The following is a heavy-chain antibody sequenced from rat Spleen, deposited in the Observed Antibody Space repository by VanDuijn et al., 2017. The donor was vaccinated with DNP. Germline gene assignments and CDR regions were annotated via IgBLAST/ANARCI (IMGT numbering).Heavy chain of an antibody. V-gene: IGHV5-25*01. J-gene: IGHJ2*01. CDR1: GFTFSNYF. CDR3: ARGGKLYFDY. CDR2: IGTRT. Sequence: EVQLVGSGGGLMLPGGSMKLSCAASGFTFSNYFMAWVRQAPTKGLEWVASIGTRTYYRASVKGRFTISRDYAKPTLYLQMNSLRSEDTATYYCARGGKLYFDYWGQGVMVTVSS.